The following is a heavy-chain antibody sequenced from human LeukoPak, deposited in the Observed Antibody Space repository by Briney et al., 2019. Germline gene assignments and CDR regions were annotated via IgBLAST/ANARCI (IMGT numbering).Heavy chain of an antibody. CDR2: IYYSGST. J-gene: IGHJ2*01. CDR3: ARVYYSSSYDYWYFDL. V-gene: IGHV4-39*07. CDR1: DGSFTSGNYY. D-gene: IGHD6-13*01. Sequence: SETLSLTCTVSDGSFTSGNYYWGWIRQPPGKGLEWIATIYYSGSTIYTPSLKSRLAISRDTSSDQFSLRLTSVTAADTAVYYCARVYYSSSYDYWYFDLWGRGTLVTVSS.